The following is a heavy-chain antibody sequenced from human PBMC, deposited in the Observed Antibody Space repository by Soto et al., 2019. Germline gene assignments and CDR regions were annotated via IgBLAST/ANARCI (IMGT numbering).Heavy chain of an antibody. CDR2: IYYSGST. D-gene: IGHD1-26*01. J-gene: IGHJ6*02. CDR3: LRSQKNYYGLDV. CDR1: GDSITGGGYS. Sequence: QVQLQESGPGLVKPSQSLSLTCAVSGDSITGGGYSWNWIRQHPGKGLEWIGCIYYSGSTFYMPSFKSRVSISIDTSKNQFSLNLTSVTAADTAVYYCLRSQKNYYGLDVWGQGTAVTVSS. V-gene: IGHV4-31*11.